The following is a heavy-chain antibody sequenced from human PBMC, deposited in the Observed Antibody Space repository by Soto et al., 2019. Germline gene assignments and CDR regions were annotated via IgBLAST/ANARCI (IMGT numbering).Heavy chain of an antibody. V-gene: IGHV1-69*01. J-gene: IGHJ6*02. CDR2: IMPVFGTA. Sequence: QVQLVQSGAEVKKPGSSVRVSCKVSGGSFRNYGITWVRQSPGQGLEWMGGIMPVFGTAVYAKKFQGRVTIRADELTTTASLELRSLSSDDTAVYFCARARDYDLLTAREYALDVWGQGTTVTV. D-gene: IGHD3-9*01. CDR3: ARARDYDLLTAREYALDV. CDR1: GGSFRNYG.